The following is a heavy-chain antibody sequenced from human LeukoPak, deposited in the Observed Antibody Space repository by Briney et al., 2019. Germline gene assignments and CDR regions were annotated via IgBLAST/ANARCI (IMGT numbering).Heavy chain of an antibody. CDR3: ARGPTTVVTPGKMYYYGMDV. D-gene: IGHD4-23*01. V-gene: IGHV4-59*01. J-gene: IGHJ6*02. CDR1: GGSISSYY. CDR2: IYYSGST. Sequence: PSETLSLTCTVSGGSISSYYWSWIRQPPGKGLEWIGYIYYSGSTNYNPSLKSGVTISVDTSKNQFSLKLSSVTAADTAVYYCARGPTTVVTPGKMYYYGMDVWGQGTTVTVSS.